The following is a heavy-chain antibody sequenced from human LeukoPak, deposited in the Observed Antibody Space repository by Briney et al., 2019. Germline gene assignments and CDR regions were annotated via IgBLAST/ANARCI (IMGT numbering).Heavy chain of an antibody. J-gene: IGHJ4*02. V-gene: IGHV4-34*01. CDR1: GGSFSGYY. Sequence: SETLSLTCAVYGGSFSGYYWSWLRQPPGKGLEWIGEINHSGSTNYNPSLTSRVTISVDTSKNQFSLKLSSVTAADTAVYYCARGHGVAVAGSQDFDYWGQGTLVTVSS. D-gene: IGHD6-19*01. CDR2: INHSGST. CDR3: ARGHGVAVAGSQDFDY.